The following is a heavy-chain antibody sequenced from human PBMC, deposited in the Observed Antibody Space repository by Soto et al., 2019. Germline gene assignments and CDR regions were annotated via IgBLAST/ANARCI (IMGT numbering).Heavy chain of an antibody. CDR1: GYTFTGYY. V-gene: IGHV1-2*02. J-gene: IGHJ6*02. D-gene: IGHD6-6*01. CDR2: INPNSGGT. CDR3: ARDRGAARYYYYGMDV. Sequence: QVQLVQSGAEVKKPGASVKVSCKASGYTFTGYYMHWVRQAPGQGLEWKGWINPNSGGTNYAQKFQGRVTMTRDTSISTAYMELSRLRSDDTAVYYCARDRGAARYYYYGMDVWGQGTTVTVSS.